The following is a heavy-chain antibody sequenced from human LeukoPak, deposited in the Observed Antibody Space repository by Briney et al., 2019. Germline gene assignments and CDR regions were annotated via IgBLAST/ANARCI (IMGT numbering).Heavy chain of an antibody. V-gene: IGHV1-3*01. J-gene: IGHJ4*02. D-gene: IGHD6-13*01. CDR2: INAGNGNT. Sequence: GASVKVSCKASGYTFTSYAMHWVRQAPGQRLEWMGWINAGNGNTKYSQKFQGRVTITRDTSTSTAYMELRSLRSDDTAIYYCARGGSSWYGDWGQGTLVTVSS. CDR3: ARGGSSWYGD. CDR1: GYTFTSYA.